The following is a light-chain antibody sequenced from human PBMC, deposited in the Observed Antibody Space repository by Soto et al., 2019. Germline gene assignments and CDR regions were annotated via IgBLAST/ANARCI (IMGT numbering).Light chain of an antibody. CDR2: GAS. V-gene: IGKV3-20*01. J-gene: IGKJ1*01. CDR3: QQYGSSSWT. Sequence: IVLSQSPGTLSLSPGESATLSCRASQSVSSSYLAWYQQKPGQAPRLLIYGASSRATGIPDRFSGSGSGTDFTLTISRLEPEDFAVYYCQQYGSSSWTFGQGTKVDIK. CDR1: QSVSSSY.